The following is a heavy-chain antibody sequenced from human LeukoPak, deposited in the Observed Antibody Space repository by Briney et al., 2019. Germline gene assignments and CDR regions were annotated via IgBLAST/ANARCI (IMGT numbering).Heavy chain of an antibody. Sequence: GGSLRLSCVVSGFTFSSFWMHWVRQAPGKGLEWVANIKQDGSEIYYVDSVKGRFTISRDNAKNSLYLQMNSLRAEDTAVYYCASGRKYGDFDYWGQGTLVTVSS. D-gene: IGHD4-17*01. CDR2: IKQDGSEI. J-gene: IGHJ4*02. V-gene: IGHV3-7*02. CDR3: ASGRKYGDFDY. CDR1: GFTFSSFW.